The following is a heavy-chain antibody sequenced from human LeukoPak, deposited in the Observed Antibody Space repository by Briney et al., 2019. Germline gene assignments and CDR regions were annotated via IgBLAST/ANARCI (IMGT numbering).Heavy chain of an antibody. Sequence: GASVKVSCKASGYTFTGYYMHWVRQAPGQGLEWMGRINPNSGATNYAQKFQGRVTMTRDTSISTAYMELSRLRSDDTAVYYCARLYSGYATNVDYWGQGTLVTVSS. CDR2: INPNSGAT. CDR3: ARLYSGYATNVDY. D-gene: IGHD5-12*01. CDR1: GYTFTGYY. V-gene: IGHV1-2*06. J-gene: IGHJ4*02.